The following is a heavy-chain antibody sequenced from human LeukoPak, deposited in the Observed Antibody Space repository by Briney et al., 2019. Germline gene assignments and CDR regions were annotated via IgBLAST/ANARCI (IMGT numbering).Heavy chain of an antibody. J-gene: IGHJ4*02. CDR2: INHSGST. V-gene: IGHV4-39*07. D-gene: IGHD3-10*01. CDR1: GGSISSGSYY. Sequence: SETLSLTCTVSGGSISSGSYYWSWIRQPPGKGLEWIGEINHSGSTNYNPSLKSRVTISVDTSKNQFSLKLSSVTAADTAVYYCARRRYYYGSRNDYWGQGTLVTVSS. CDR3: ARRRYYYGSRNDY.